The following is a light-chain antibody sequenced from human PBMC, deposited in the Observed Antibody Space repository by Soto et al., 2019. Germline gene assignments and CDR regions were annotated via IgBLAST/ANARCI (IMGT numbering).Light chain of an antibody. Sequence: QSVLTQPASVSGSPGQSITISCTGTSSDVGGYNYVSWYQQHPGKAPKLMIYEVSNRPSGVSNRFSGSKSGNTASLTISGLQAEDEADYYCSSYTSSSTLFGTGTKVIV. CDR1: SSDVGGYNY. CDR2: EVS. V-gene: IGLV2-14*01. J-gene: IGLJ1*01. CDR3: SSYTSSSTL.